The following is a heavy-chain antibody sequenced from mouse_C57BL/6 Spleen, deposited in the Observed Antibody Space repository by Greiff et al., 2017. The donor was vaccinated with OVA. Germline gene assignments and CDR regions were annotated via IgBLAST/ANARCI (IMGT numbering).Heavy chain of an antibody. Sequence: VKLQESGAELVKPGASVKMSCKASGYTFTTYPIEWMKQNHGKSLEWIGNFHPYNDDTKYNEKFKGKATLTVEKSSSTVYLELSRLTSDDSAVYYCARRGGGYDYWYFDVWGTGTTVTVSS. CDR1: GYTFTTYP. CDR2: FHPYNDDT. CDR3: ARRGGGYDYWYFDV. V-gene: IGHV1-47*01. J-gene: IGHJ1*03. D-gene: IGHD2-2*01.